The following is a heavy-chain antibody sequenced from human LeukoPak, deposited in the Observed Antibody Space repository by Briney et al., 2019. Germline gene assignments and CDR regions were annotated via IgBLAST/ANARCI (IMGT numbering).Heavy chain of an antibody. CDR2: IGSGGYR. J-gene: IGHJ4*02. CDR1: GLTLSNYD. D-gene: IGHD6-6*01. V-gene: IGHV3-23*01. Sequence: PGGSLTLSCVASGLTLSNYDTTWVRQAPGKGLEYVSSIGSGGYRFYGGSVKGRFSISRDNSQNTVYLQMNSLRGEDTAIYFCATKLPDASSYFDFWGQGILVTVSS. CDR3: ATKLPDASSYFDF.